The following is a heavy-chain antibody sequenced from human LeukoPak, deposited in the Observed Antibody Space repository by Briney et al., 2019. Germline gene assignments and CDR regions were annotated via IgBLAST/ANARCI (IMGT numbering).Heavy chain of an antibody. D-gene: IGHD3-22*01. CDR3: ARDRDITMIVVNHGAFDI. CDR2: INWNGGST. CDR1: GFTFDDYG. V-gene: IGHV3-20*04. J-gene: IGHJ3*02. Sequence: GGSLRLSCAASGFTFDDYGMSWVRQAPGKGLEWVSGINWNGGSTGYADSVKGRFTISRDNAKNSLYLQMNSLRAEDTAVYYCARDRDITMIVVNHGAFDIWGQGTMVTVSS.